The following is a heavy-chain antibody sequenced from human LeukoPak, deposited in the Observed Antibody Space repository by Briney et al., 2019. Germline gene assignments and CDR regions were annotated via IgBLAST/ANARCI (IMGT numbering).Heavy chain of an antibody. J-gene: IGHJ4*02. Sequence: PGGSLRLSCAASGFTFSSYGMHWVRQAPGKGLEWVAFIRYDGSNKYYADSVKGRFTISRDNPKNTLYLQMNSLRADDTAVYYCAKGVSGAKVFDYWGQGTLVAVSS. CDR1: GFTFSSYG. D-gene: IGHD2-8*01. CDR3: AKGVSGAKVFDY. CDR2: IRYDGSNK. V-gene: IGHV3-30*02.